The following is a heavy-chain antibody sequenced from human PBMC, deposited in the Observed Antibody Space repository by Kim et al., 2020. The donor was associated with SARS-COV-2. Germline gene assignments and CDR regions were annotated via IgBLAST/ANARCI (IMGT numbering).Heavy chain of an antibody. Sequence: SETLSLTCAVYGGSFSGYYWSWIRQPPGKGLEWIGEINHSGSTNYNPSLKSRVTISVDTSKNQFSLKLSSVTAADTAVYYCARGLRGYYDFWSGYSGHCWFDPWGQGTLVTVSS. CDR1: GGSFSGYY. D-gene: IGHD3-3*01. V-gene: IGHV4-34*01. J-gene: IGHJ5*02. CDR3: ARGLRGYYDFWSGYSGHCWFDP. CDR2: INHSGST.